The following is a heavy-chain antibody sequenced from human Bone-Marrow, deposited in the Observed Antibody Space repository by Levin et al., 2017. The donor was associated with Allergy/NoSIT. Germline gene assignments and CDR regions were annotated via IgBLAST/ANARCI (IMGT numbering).Heavy chain of an antibody. Sequence: ASQTLSLTCTVSGGSVSSGSYYWSWIRQSPGKGLEWIGYIYYSGVTNYNPSLKSRVTISADTSKNQFSLRLSSVTAADTAVYYCARSGWERTRRAFDIWGQGTMVTVSS. CDR2: IYYSGVT. CDR1: GGSVSSGSYY. V-gene: IGHV4-61*01. D-gene: IGHD1-26*01. CDR3: ARSGWERTRRAFDI. J-gene: IGHJ3*02.